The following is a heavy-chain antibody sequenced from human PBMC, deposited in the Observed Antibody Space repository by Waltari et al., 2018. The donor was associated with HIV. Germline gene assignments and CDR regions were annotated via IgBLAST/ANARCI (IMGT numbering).Heavy chain of an antibody. J-gene: IGHJ4*02. CDR2: IYYSGST. V-gene: IGHV4-39*01. Sequence: QLQLQESGPGLVKPSETLSLTCTVSGGSISSSSYYWGWIRQPPGKGLEWFGGIYYSGSTYYNPSLKSRVTISVDTSKNQFSLKLSSVTAADTAVYYCARAVQGYCSGGSCENYFDYWGQGTLVTVSS. CDR3: ARAVQGYCSGGSCENYFDY. CDR1: GGSISSSSYY. D-gene: IGHD2-15*01.